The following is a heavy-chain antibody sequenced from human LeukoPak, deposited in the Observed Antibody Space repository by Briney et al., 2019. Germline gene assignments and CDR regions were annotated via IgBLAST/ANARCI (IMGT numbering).Heavy chain of an antibody. CDR3: ARAALVGNWFDP. J-gene: IGHJ5*02. V-gene: IGHV4-61*02. Sequence: SETLSLTCTVSGDSISSGSHYWSWIRQPAGKGLEWIGRIYTSGSTNYNPSLKSRVTVSVDTSKNQFSLKLSSMTAADTAVYYCARAALVGNWFDPWGQGTLVTVSS. D-gene: IGHD2-8*02. CDR1: GDSISSGSHY. CDR2: IYTSGST.